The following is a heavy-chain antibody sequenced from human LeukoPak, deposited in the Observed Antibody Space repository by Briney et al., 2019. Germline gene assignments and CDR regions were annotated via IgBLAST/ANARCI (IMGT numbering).Heavy chain of an antibody. CDR2: ISWNSGSI. D-gene: IGHD3-3*01. J-gene: IGHJ4*02. CDR1: GFTFDDYA. V-gene: IGHV3-9*01. CDR3: AKGLEWLDY. Sequence: HPGGSLRLSCAASGFTFDDYAMHWVRQAPGKGLEWVSGISWNSGSIGYADSVKGRFTISRDNSKNTLYLQMNSLRAEDTAVYYCAKGLEWLDYWGQGTLVTVSS.